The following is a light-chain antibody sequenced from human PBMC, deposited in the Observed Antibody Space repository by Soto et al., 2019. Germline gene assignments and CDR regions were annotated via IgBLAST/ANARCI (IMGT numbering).Light chain of an antibody. CDR3: MQGTHWPIT. Sequence: DVVMTQNKISLPVTLGQPASISCRCNQSLVHSDGIAYFSWFQQRPGRSPRRLIYKVSNRDSGVPARFSGSGSGTDFALKISRVEAEDVGVYYCMQGTHWPITFGQGTRLEIK. CDR1: QSLVHSDGIAY. V-gene: IGKV2-30*02. CDR2: KVS. J-gene: IGKJ5*01.